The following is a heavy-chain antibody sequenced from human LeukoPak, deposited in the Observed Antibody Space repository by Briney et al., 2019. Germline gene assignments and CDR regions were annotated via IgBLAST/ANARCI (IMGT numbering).Heavy chain of an antibody. CDR3: ARDRVLVTTLDY. CDR2: ISYDGSNK. J-gene: IGHJ4*02. Sequence: GGSLRLSCAASGFTFSSYAMHWVRQAPGKGLEWVAVISYDGSNKYYADSVKGRFTISRDNSKNTLYLQMNSLRAEDTAVYYCARDRVLVTTLDYWGQETLVTVSS. D-gene: IGHD4-17*01. V-gene: IGHV3-30-3*01. CDR1: GFTFSSYA.